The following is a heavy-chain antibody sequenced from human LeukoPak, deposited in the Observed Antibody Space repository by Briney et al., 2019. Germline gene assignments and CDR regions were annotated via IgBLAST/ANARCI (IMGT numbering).Heavy chain of an antibody. Sequence: ASVKVSCKDSGYTFTGYYMHWVRQAPGQGLEWMGWINPKSGGTNYAQKFQGRVTMTRDTSISTAYMEMSRLRSDDTAVYYCARNLWFGESSDAFDMWGQGTMVTVSS. J-gene: IGHJ3*02. CDR3: ARNLWFGESSDAFDM. D-gene: IGHD3-10*01. V-gene: IGHV1-2*02. CDR2: INPKSGGT. CDR1: GYTFTGYY.